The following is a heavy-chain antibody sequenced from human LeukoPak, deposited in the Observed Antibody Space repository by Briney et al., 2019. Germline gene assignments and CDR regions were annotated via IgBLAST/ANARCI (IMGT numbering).Heavy chain of an antibody. CDR3: ARDGSSSHQGYYGMDV. CDR2: ISYDGSNK. Sequence: GGSLRLSCAASGFTFSSYAMHWVRQAPGKGLEWVAVISYDGSNKYYADSVKGRFTISRDNSKNTLYLQMNSLRAEDTAVYYCARDGSSSHQGYYGMDVWGQGTTVTVSS. D-gene: IGHD6-13*01. J-gene: IGHJ6*02. CDR1: GFTFSSYA. V-gene: IGHV3-30-3*01.